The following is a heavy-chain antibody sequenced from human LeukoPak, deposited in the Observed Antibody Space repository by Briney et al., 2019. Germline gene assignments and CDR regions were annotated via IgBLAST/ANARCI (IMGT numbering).Heavy chain of an antibody. CDR1: GFTFSSYA. CDR2: ISSNGGST. V-gene: IGHV3-64*01. Sequence: GGSLRLSCAASGFTFSSYAMHWVRQAPGKGLEYVSAISSNGGSTYYANSVKGRFTISRDNSKNTLYLQMGSLRAEDMAVYYCARGLSSSSAYLQHWGQGTLVTV. J-gene: IGHJ1*01. D-gene: IGHD6-6*01. CDR3: ARGLSSSSAYLQH.